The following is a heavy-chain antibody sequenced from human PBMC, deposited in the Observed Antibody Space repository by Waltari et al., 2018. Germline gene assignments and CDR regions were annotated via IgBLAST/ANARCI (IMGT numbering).Heavy chain of an antibody. D-gene: IGHD6-13*01. CDR2: IYYSGST. CDR3: ARGRSSSWLYYFDY. CDR1: GGSISSYY. J-gene: IGHJ4*02. V-gene: IGHV4-59*01. Sequence: QVQLQESGPGLVKPSETLSLTCTVSGGSISSYYWSCIRQPPGKGLGWIWYIYYSGSTNYNPSLKSRVTISVDTSKNQFSLKLSSVTAADTAVYYCARGRSSSWLYYFDYWGQGTLVTVSS.